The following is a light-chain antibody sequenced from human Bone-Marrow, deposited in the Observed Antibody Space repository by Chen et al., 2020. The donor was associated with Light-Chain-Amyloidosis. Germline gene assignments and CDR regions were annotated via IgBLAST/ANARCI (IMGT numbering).Light chain of an antibody. CDR2: DDS. CDR1: NIGSTS. V-gene: IGLV3-21*02. J-gene: IGLJ3*02. CDR3: QVWDRSSDRPV. Sequence: SYVLTQPSSVSVAPGQTATIACGGNNIGSTSVHWYQQTPGQAPLLVVYDDSDRPSGLPERLSGSNSGNTATLTISRVEAGDEADDYCQVWDRSSDRPVFGGGTKLPVL.